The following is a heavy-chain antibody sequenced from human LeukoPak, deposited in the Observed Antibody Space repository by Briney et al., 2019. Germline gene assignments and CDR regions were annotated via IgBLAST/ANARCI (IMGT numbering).Heavy chain of an antibody. D-gene: IGHD6-13*01. CDR1: GFTFSSYA. CDR2: ISGSGGGT. CDR3: AKAMYSSSWYFDY. J-gene: IGHJ4*02. V-gene: IGHV3-23*01. Sequence: GGFLRLSCAASGFTFSSYAMSWVRQAPGKGLEWVSAISGSGGGTYYADSVKGRFTISRDNSKNTLYLQMNSLRAEDTAVYYCAKAMYSSSWYFDYWGQGTLVTVSS.